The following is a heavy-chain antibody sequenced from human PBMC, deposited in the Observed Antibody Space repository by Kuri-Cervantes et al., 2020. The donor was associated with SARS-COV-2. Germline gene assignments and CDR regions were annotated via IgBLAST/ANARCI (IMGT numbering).Heavy chain of an antibody. J-gene: IGHJ4*02. CDR2: ISAYNGNT. V-gene: IGHV1-18*01. CDR3: ARGRLRFLEWLEYYFDY. CDR1: GYTFTSYV. D-gene: IGHD3-3*01. Sequence: ASVKVSCKASGYTFTSYVISWVRQAPGQGLEWMGWISAYNGNTNYAQKLQGRVTITTDTYTSTAYMELRNLRDDNTAVYYFARGRLRFLEWLEYYFDYWGQGTLVTVSS.